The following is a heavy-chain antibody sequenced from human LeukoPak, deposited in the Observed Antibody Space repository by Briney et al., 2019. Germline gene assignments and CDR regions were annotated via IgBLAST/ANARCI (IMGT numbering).Heavy chain of an antibody. CDR3: ARGKPYGSFDY. J-gene: IGHJ4*02. CDR1: GGSISSGGYY. V-gene: IGHV4-39*07. Sequence: SETLSLTCTVSGGSISSGGYYWSWIRQPPGKGLEWIGEINHSGSTNYNPSLKSRVTISVDTSKNQFSLKLSSVTAADTAVYYCARGKPYGSFDYWGQGTLVTVSS. CDR2: INHSGST. D-gene: IGHD3-10*01.